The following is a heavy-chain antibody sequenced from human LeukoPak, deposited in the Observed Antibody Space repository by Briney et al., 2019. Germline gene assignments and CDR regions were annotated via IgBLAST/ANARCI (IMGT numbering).Heavy chain of an antibody. CDR1: GVSISSGSYY. D-gene: IGHD3-9*01. CDR2: IYTSGST. CDR3: ARENYDILTGYRNWFDP. J-gene: IGHJ5*02. Sequence: SQSLSLTCTVSGVSISSGSYYWSWIRQPAGKGLEWIGRIYTSGSTNYNPSLKSRVTISVDTSKNQFSLKLSSVTAADTAVYYCARENYDILTGYRNWFDPWGQGTLVTVSS. V-gene: IGHV4-61*02.